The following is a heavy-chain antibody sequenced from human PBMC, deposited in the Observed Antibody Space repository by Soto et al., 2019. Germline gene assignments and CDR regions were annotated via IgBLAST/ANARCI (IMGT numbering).Heavy chain of an antibody. D-gene: IGHD1-26*01. CDR3: ARDTGTYPYYFDY. Sequence: SETLSLTCTVSGGSISSGENFWNWIRQSPGKGLEWIGYIHHSGSTYYNPSLKSRLTISVDTSKNQISLKLNSVTAADTAVYYCARDTGTYPYYFDYWGQGTLVTVSS. CDR1: GGSISSGENF. V-gene: IGHV4-30-4*01. CDR2: IHHSGST. J-gene: IGHJ4*02.